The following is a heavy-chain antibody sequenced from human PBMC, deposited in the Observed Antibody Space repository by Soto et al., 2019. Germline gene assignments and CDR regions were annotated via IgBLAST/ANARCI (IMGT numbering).Heavy chain of an antibody. CDR2: ISANNGNT. J-gene: IGHJ4*02. D-gene: IGHD1-26*01. Sequence: QVQLGQSGAEVKKPGASVKVSCKASGYTFTSYGISWVRQAPGQGLEWMGWISANNGNTNYAQKIQGRVTMTTDTSTSTAYMELRSLRSDDTAVYYCARDGRYSGSYGGYYFDYWGQGTLVTVSS. V-gene: IGHV1-18*01. CDR3: ARDGRYSGSYGGYYFDY. CDR1: GYTFTSYG.